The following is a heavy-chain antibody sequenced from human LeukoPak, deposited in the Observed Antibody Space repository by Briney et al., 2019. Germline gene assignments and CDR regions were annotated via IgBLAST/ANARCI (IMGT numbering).Heavy chain of an antibody. J-gene: IGHJ5*02. CDR3: ARAPSAPDIVVVPWFDP. V-gene: IGHV1-69*06. CDR2: IIPIFGTA. CDR1: GGTFSSYA. D-gene: IGHD2-2*01. Sequence: ASVKVSCKASGGTFSSYAISWVRQAPGQGLEGMGGIIPIFGTANYAQKFQGRVTITADKSTSTAYMELSSLRSEDTAVYYCARAPSAPDIVVVPWFDPWGQGTLVTVSS.